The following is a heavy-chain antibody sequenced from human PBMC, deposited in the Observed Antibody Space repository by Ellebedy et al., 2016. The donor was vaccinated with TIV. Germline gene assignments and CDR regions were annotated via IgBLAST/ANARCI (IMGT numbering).Heavy chain of an antibody. CDR2: ISSSGSTI. V-gene: IGHV3-11*01. CDR1: GFTFSDYY. Sequence: GESLKISCAASGFTFSDYYMSWIRQAPGKGLEWVSYISSSGSTIYYADSVKGRFTISRDNAKNSLYLQMNSLRAEDTAVYYCAKDLGILTGYYRVWGQGTLVTVSS. CDR3: AKDLGILTGYYRV. D-gene: IGHD3-9*01. J-gene: IGHJ4*02.